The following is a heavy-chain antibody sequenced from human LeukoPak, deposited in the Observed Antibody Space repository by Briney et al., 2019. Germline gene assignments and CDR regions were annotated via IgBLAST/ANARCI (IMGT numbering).Heavy chain of an antibody. CDR2: ISANGGGT. CDR3: AKATKSIVVDNYFDY. V-gene: IGHV3-23*01. CDR1: GFTFSNYA. D-gene: IGHD3-22*01. J-gene: IGHJ4*02. Sequence: GGSLRLSCAASGFTFSNYAMSWVRQAPGKGLEWVSAISANGGGTYYADSVKGRFTISRDSSTNTLYLQVNSLRAEDTAVYYCAKATKSIVVDNYFDYWGRGTLVTVSS.